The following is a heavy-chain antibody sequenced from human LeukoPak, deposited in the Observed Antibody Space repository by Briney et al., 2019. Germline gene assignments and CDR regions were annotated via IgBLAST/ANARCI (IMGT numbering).Heavy chain of an antibody. D-gene: IGHD3-10*01. CDR1: GYSFTSYW. Sequence: GESLKISCKGSGYSFTSYWIGWVRQMPGKGLEWMGIIYPGDSDTRYSPSFQGQVTISADKSISTAYLQWSSLRSEDTAVYYCARDEPPLWFGEALSFDPWGQGTLVTVSS. J-gene: IGHJ5*02. CDR2: IYPGDSDT. CDR3: ARDEPPLWFGEALSFDP. V-gene: IGHV5-51*01.